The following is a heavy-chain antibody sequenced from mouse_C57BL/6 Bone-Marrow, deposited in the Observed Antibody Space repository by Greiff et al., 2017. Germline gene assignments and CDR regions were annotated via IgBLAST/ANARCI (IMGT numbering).Heavy chain of an antibody. CDR3: AGRYCSKYWYCDV. CDR1: GYTFTSYW. CDR2: IYRGSGST. J-gene: IGHJ1*03. D-gene: IGHD2-5*01. V-gene: IGHV1-55*01. Sequence: VQLQQSGAELVKPGASVKMSCKASGYTFTSYWITWVKQRPGQGLEWIGDIYRGSGSTNYNEKFKSKDTLTVDTSSSTACLQLRRLTSEDSAVSDCAGRYCSKYWYCDVGGRGTRVTVTA.